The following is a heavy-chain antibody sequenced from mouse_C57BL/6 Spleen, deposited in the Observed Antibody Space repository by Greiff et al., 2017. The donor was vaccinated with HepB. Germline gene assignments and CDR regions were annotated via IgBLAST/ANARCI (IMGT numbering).Heavy chain of an antibody. Sequence: QVQLKQPGAELVMPGASVKLSCKASGYTFTSYWMHWVKQRPGQGLEWIGEIDPSDSYTNYNQKFKGKSTLTVDKSSSTAYMQLSSLTSEDSAVYYCARLPPSGAYWGQGTLVTVSA. J-gene: IGHJ3*01. CDR3: ARLPPSGAY. V-gene: IGHV1-69*01. D-gene: IGHD2-12*01. CDR2: IDPSDSYT. CDR1: GYTFTSYW.